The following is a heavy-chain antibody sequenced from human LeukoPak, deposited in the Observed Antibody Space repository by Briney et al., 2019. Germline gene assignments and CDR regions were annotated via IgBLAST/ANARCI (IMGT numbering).Heavy chain of an antibody. D-gene: IGHD3-22*01. J-gene: IGHJ5*02. CDR2: IYYSGST. Sequence: PSQTLSLTCTVSGGSISSGDYYWSWIRQPPGRGLEWIGYIYYSGSTYYNPSLKSRVTISVDTSKNQFSLKLSSVTAADTAVYYCAGSSGPEGGFDRWGQGTLVTVSS. CDR3: AGSSGPEGGFDR. CDR1: GGSISSGDYY. V-gene: IGHV4-30-4*08.